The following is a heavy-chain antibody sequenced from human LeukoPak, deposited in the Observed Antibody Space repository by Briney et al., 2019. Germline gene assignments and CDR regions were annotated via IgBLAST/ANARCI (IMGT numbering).Heavy chain of an antibody. CDR3: AKGFGSGSRLFDY. V-gene: IGHV3-30*18. J-gene: IGHJ4*02. Sequence: GGSLRLSCAASGFTLSNYGMHWVRQAPGKGLEWVALISYDGSKKYFADSVKGRFTISRDSSKNTLYLQMNSLRAEDTAVYYCAKGFGSGSRLFDYWGQGTLVTVSS. CDR1: GFTLSNYG. CDR2: ISYDGSKK. D-gene: IGHD3-10*01.